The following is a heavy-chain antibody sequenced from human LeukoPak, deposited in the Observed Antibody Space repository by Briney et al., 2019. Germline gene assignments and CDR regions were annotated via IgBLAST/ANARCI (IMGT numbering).Heavy chain of an antibody. CDR2: VNADGGST. Sequence: GGSLRLSCAASGFTFYNYRMSWVRQAPGKGLEWVSTVNADGGSTYYADSVKGRFTISRDNSKSTLILQMNSLRVEDTALYYCTKRVKYGGTWDHFADWGQGTLVTVSS. D-gene: IGHD1-26*01. CDR1: GFTFYNYR. CDR3: TKRVKYGGTWDHFAD. J-gene: IGHJ4*02. V-gene: IGHV3-23*01.